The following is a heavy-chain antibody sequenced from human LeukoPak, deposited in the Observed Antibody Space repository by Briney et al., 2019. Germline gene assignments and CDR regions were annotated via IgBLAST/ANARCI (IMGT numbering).Heavy chain of an antibody. CDR1: GGTFSSYA. V-gene: IGHV1-69*06. CDR3: ARDPPYSSGYYPGVDAFDI. Sequence: SVKVSCKASGGTFSSYAISWVRQAPGQGLEWMGGIIPIFGTANYARKFQGRVTITADKSTSTAYMELSSLRSEDTAVYYCARDPPYSSGYYPGVDAFDIWGQGTMVTVSS. J-gene: IGHJ3*02. CDR2: IIPIFGTA. D-gene: IGHD3-22*01.